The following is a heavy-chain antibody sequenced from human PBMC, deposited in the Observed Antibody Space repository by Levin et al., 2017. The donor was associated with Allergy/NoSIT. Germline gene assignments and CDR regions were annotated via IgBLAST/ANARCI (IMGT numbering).Heavy chain of an antibody. CDR2: IKSKTDGGTT. CDR1: GFTFSNAW. J-gene: IGHJ4*02. CDR3: TTEALLVGSNFDY. Sequence: GESLKISCAASGFTFSNAWMSWVRQAPGKGLEWVGRIKSKTDGGTTDYAAPVKGRFTISRDDSKNTLYLQMNSLKTEDTAVYYCTTEALLVGSNFDYWGQGTLVTVSS. D-gene: IGHD1-26*01. V-gene: IGHV3-15*01.